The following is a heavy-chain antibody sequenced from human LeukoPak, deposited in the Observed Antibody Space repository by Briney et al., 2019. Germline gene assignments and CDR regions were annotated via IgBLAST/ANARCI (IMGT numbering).Heavy chain of an antibody. CDR1: GFTFSTYV. CDR3: AKSGYRSGTHIDY. CDR2: ISGSGGST. V-gene: IGHV3-23*01. J-gene: IGHJ4*02. Sequence: GGSLRLSCAASGFTFSTYVMSWVRQAPGKGLEWVSVISGSGGSTYFADSVKGRFTISRDNSKNTLYLQMNSLRAEDTAVYYCAKSGYRSGTHIDYWGQGILVTVSP. D-gene: IGHD6-13*01.